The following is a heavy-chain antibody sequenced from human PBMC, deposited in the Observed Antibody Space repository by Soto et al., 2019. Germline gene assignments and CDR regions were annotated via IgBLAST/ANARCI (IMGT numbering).Heavy chain of an antibody. Sequence: GGSLRLSCAASGLTCSNHAMSWVRQAPGKGLEWVSAISGSGDGTYYADPVKGRFTISRDNSKNTLYLQLNSLRAEDTAVYYCAKVQYISGWFGDAFEIWGQGTMVTVSS. J-gene: IGHJ3*02. D-gene: IGHD6-19*01. V-gene: IGHV3-23*01. CDR1: GLTCSNHA. CDR3: AKVQYISGWFGDAFEI. CDR2: ISGSGDGT.